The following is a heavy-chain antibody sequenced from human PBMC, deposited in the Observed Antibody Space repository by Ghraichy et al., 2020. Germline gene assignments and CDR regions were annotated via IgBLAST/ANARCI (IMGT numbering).Heavy chain of an antibody. J-gene: IGHJ6*03. CDR3: ARDPLSGELILYYYYYMDV. V-gene: IGHV3-48*02. D-gene: IGHD3-10*01. CDR1: GFTFSSYS. CDR2: ISSSSSTI. Sequence: GGSLRLSCAASGFTFSSYSMNWVRQAPGKGLEWVSYISSSSSTIYYADSVKGRFTISRDNAKNSLYLQMNSLRDEDTAVYYCARDPLSGELILYYYYYMDVWGKGTTVTVSS.